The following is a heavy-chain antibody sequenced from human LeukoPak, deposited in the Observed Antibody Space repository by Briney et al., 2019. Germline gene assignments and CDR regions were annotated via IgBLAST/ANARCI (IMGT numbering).Heavy chain of an antibody. J-gene: IGHJ6*02. V-gene: IGHV1-2*02. CDR1: GYTFTDYY. CDR2: IHPNSGGT. D-gene: IGHD2-2*02. Sequence: GASVKVSCKASGYTFTDYYMHWVRQAPGQGLEWMGWIHPNSGGTNYAQKFQGRVTMTRDTSISTAYMELSSLRFEDTAVYYCARVPIHCSSTSCYTNGMDVWGQGTTVTVSS. CDR3: ARVPIHCSSTSCYTNGMDV.